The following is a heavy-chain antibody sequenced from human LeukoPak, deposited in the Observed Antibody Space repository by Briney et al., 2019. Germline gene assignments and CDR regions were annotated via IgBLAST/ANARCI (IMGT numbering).Heavy chain of an antibody. D-gene: IGHD3-22*01. CDR2: ISSSSSTI. J-gene: IGHJ2*01. Sequence: PGGSLRLSCAASGFTFSSYSMNWVRQAPGKGLEWVSYISSSSSTIYYADSVKGRFTISRDNAKNSLYLQMNSLRAEDTAVYYCARDDPMIQAFDLWGRGTLATVSS. V-gene: IGHV3-48*04. CDR3: ARDDPMIQAFDL. CDR1: GFTFSSYS.